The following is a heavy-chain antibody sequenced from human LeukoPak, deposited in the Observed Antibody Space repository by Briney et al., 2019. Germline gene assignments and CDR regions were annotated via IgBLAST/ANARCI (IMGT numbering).Heavy chain of an antibody. V-gene: IGHV3-33*08. CDR1: GFTFSSYG. Sequence: GGSLRLSCAASGFTFSSYGMHWVRQAPGKGLEWVAVIWYDGSNKYYADSVKGRFTISRDNSKNTLYLQMNSLRAEDTAVYYCARGRMASKTRYYYYGMDVWGQGTTVTVSS. CDR2: IWYDGSNK. D-gene: IGHD5-12*01. CDR3: ARGRMASKTRYYYYGMDV. J-gene: IGHJ6*02.